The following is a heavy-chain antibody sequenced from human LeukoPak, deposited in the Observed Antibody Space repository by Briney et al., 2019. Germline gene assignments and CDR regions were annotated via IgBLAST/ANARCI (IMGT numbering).Heavy chain of an antibody. J-gene: IGHJ3*01. CDR1: GLSIGNYA. CDR2: ITVNGGTT. Sequence: GGSQRLSXVGCGLSIGNYAMTWVRQAPGKGLEWLSSITVNGGTTKYADSVRGRFTVSRDNSRNTVFLQMDSLRAEDTAVYYCAKDPNGDYIGAFDGWGQGTMVTVSS. D-gene: IGHD2-8*01. V-gene: IGHV3-23*01. CDR3: AKDPNGDYIGAFDG.